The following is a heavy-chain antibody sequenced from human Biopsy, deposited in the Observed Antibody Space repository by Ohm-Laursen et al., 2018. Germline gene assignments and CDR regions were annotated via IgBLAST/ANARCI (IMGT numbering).Heavy chain of an antibody. Sequence: GTLSLTCAVSGDSVTKYYWSWISQPPGKGLEWIGNIYYSVMTNYNPSLQSRVSISVDTSRNQVSLTLSSVTAADTAVYYCARDSGILNYGNFKYYHYYGMDVWGQGTKVTVSS. CDR2: IYYSVMT. CDR1: GDSVTKYY. J-gene: IGHJ6*02. V-gene: IGHV4-59*02. D-gene: IGHD4-11*01. CDR3: ARDSGILNYGNFKYYHYYGMDV.